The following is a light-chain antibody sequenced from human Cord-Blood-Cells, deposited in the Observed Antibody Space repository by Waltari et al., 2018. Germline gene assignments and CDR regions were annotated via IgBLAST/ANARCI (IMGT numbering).Light chain of an antibody. Sequence: QSVLTQPPSASGTPGQRVTISCSGSSSNIGSNTVNWYQQLPGTAPKLLIYSNNQRPSGVPDRCSGSKSGTSASLAISGLQSEDEADYYWAAWDDSLNGVVFGGGTKLTVL. J-gene: IGLJ2*01. CDR2: SNN. CDR3: AAWDDSLNGVV. V-gene: IGLV1-44*01. CDR1: SSNIGSNT.